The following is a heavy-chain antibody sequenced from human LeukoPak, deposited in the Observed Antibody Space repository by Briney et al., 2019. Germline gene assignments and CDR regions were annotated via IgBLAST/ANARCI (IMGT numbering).Heavy chain of an antibody. CDR2: ICGGGDTI. J-gene: IGHJ4*02. V-gene: IGHV3-23*01. CDR1: GFTFSIYA. Sequence: GGSLRLSCAASGFTFSIYAMSWVRLAPGKGLEWVSSICGGGDTIYYADSVKGRFTISRDTSKNTLYLQMDGLRAEDMATYYCAKGRGGSCYSGLDSWGQGTLVTVPS. D-gene: IGHD2-15*01. CDR3: AKGRGGSCYSGLDS.